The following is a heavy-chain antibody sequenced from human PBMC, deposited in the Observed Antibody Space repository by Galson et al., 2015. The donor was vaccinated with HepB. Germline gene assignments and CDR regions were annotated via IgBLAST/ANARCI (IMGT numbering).Heavy chain of an antibody. J-gene: IGHJ4*02. CDR1: GGSISSYY. D-gene: IGHD7-27*01. Sequence: TLSLTCTVSGGSISSYYWSWIRQPPGKGLEWIGYIYYSGSTNYNPSLKSRVTISVDTSKNQFSLKLSSVTAADTAVYYCAREGEIVTGGLFDYWGQGTLVTVSS. V-gene: IGHV4-59*12. CDR2: IYYSGST. CDR3: AREGEIVTGGLFDY.